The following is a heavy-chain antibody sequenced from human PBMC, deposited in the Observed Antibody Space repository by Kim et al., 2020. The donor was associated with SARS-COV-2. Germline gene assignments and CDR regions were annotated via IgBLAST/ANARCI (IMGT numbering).Heavy chain of an antibody. CDR1: GFTFSSYG. CDR3: AACSGGSCYHFDY. D-gene: IGHD2-15*01. V-gene: IGHV3-30*03. Sequence: GGSLRLSCAASGFTFSSYGMHWVRQAPGKGLEWVAVISYDGSNKYYADSAKGRFTISRDNSKNTLYLQMNSLRAEDTAVYYCAACSGGSCYHFDYWGQGTLVTVSS. J-gene: IGHJ4*02. CDR2: ISYDGSNK.